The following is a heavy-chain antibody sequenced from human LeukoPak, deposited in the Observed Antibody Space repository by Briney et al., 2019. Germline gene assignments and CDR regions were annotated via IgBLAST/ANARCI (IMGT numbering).Heavy chain of an antibody. CDR2: ISGDGGTT. D-gene: IGHD6-19*01. J-gene: IGHJ4*02. CDR1: GFTFDDFA. CDR3: ARDWQWLGEYYFDY. V-gene: IGHV3-43*02. Sequence: GGSLRLSCAASGFTFDDFAMHWVRQAPGKGLEWVSLISGDGGTTYYADSVKGRFTISRDNAKNSLYLQMNSLRAEDTAVYYCARDWQWLGEYYFDYWGQGTLVTVSS.